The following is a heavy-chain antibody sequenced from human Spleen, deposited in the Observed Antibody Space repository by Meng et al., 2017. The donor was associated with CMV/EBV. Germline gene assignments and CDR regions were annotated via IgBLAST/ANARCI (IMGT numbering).Heavy chain of an antibody. CDR3: TKGVRVKLTYRALCNWFDP. V-gene: IGHV1-2*02. J-gene: IGHJ5*02. CDR1: TFTGYY. Sequence: TFTGYYLHWVRHAPGQGLEWMGWINLNSGGTHYAQKFQGRVTMTRDTSISTAYMELSRLRSDDTAVYHCTKGVRVKLTYRALCNWFDPGGKG. D-gene: IGHD3-10*01. CDR2: INLNSGGT.